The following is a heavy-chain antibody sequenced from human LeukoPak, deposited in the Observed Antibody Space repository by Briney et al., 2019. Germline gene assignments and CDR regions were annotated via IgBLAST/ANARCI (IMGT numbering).Heavy chain of an antibody. Sequence: SQTLSLTCTVSGGSISSGSYYWSWIRQPAGKGLEWIGRIYTSGNTNYNPSLKSRVSISVDTSKNQFSLKLNSVTAADTAVYYCARSYGRLRLNWFDPWGQGTLVTVSS. V-gene: IGHV4-61*02. CDR1: GGSISSGSYY. CDR2: IYTSGNT. CDR3: ARSYGRLRLNWFDP. D-gene: IGHD3-16*01. J-gene: IGHJ5*02.